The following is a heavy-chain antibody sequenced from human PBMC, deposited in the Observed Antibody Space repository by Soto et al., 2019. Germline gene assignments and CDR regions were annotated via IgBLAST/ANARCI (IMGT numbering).Heavy chain of an antibody. CDR1: TSYW. CDR2: IYPGDSDT. V-gene: IGHV5-51*01. J-gene: IGHJ6*03. D-gene: IGHD2-2*01. Sequence: TSYWIGWVRQMPGKGLEWMGIIYPGDSDTRYSPSFQGQVTISADKSISTAYLQWSSLKASDTAIYYCARTPPRYCSSTSCYLSDYYYYMDVWGKGTTVTVSS. CDR3: ARTPPRYCSSTSCYLSDYYYYMDV.